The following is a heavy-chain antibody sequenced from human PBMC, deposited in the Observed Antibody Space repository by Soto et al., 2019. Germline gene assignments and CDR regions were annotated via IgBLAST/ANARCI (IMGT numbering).Heavy chain of an antibody. CDR2: IYYSGTS. V-gene: IGHV4-39*01. D-gene: IGHD2-8*01. Sequence: QLQLQESGPGLVKPSETLSLTCTVSGGSISDDTYYWGWIRQPPGKVLEWIGSIYYSGTSSYNPSLESRVTMSVDTSNKQLSLRLRSVTATDTAVYYCARLHCTNPGCVPLDHWGHGTLVSVSS. CDR1: GGSISDDTYY. CDR3: ARLHCTNPGCVPLDH. J-gene: IGHJ5*02.